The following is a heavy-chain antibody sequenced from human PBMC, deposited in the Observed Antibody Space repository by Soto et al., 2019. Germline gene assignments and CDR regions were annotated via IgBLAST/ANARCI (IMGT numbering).Heavy chain of an antibody. CDR2: IKQDGNDL. CDR3: ARKLFGVVTHSSYMDV. V-gene: IGHV3-7*01. CDR1: GFTFSSYW. D-gene: IGHD3-3*01. Sequence: EVQLVESGGGLVQPGGSLRLSCAASGFTFSSYWMSWVRQAPEKGLEWVANIKQDGNDLYCVDSVKGRFTISRDNATNSLYLHLSSLRAEDTSVYYCARKLFGVVTHSSYMDVWGKGTTVTVSS. J-gene: IGHJ6*03.